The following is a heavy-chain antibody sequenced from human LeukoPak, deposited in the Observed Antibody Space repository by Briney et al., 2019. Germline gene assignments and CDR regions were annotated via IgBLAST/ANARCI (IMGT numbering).Heavy chain of an antibody. D-gene: IGHD3-16*01. CDR3: TTVISLVFRTFGGVVDY. CDR2: IKSKTDGGTT. J-gene: IGHJ4*02. CDR1: GFTFSNAW. Sequence: GGSLRLSCAASGFTFSNAWMSWVRQAPGKGLEWVGRIKSKTDGGTTDYAAPVKGRFTISRDDSKNTLYLQMNSLKTEDTAVYYCTTVISLVFRTFGGVVDYWGQGTLVTVSS. V-gene: IGHV3-15*01.